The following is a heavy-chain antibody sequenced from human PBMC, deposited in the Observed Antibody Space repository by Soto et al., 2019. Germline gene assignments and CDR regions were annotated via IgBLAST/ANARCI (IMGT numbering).Heavy chain of an antibody. CDR2: IRSKAYGGTT. V-gene: IGHV3-49*04. CDR3: ARDGDYFVSGTYGYLDY. CDR1: GFTFDDYA. J-gene: IGHJ4*02. Sequence: GGSLRLSCRASGFTFDDYAMSWVRQAPGKGLEWVGFIRSKAYGGTTEYAASVKGRFTISRDDSKSFAYLQMNSLKTEDTAVYFCARDGDYFVSGTYGYLDYWGQGTLVTVSS. D-gene: IGHD3-10*01.